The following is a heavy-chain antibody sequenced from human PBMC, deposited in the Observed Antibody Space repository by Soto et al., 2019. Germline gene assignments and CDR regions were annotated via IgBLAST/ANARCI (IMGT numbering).Heavy chain of an antibody. D-gene: IGHD2-8*01. CDR3: AMAGYCTNGVCHSFYYFGMDV. CDR1: GFTFSTYG. Sequence: QVQLVESGGGVVQPGRSLRLSCAASGFTFSTYGMHWVRQAPGKGLEWVAVISSDGSKIYYADSGKGRFTISRDNSKNTRYLQRNSLRAEDTAVYYCAMAGYCTNGVCHSFYYFGMDVWGQGTTVTVSS. CDR2: ISSDGSKI. J-gene: IGHJ6*02. V-gene: IGHV3-30*03.